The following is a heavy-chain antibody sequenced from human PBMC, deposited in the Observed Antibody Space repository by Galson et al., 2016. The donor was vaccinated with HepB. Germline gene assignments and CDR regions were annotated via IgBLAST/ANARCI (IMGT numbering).Heavy chain of an antibody. J-gene: IGHJ6*02. V-gene: IGHV1-69*06. D-gene: IGHD3-3*01. Sequence: SVKVSCKASGGTFSSYAISWVRQAPGQGLEWMGGIIPIFGTANYAQKFQGRVTITADKSTSTAYMELSSLRSEDTAVYYCASPYYDFWSGYYPSYYYYGMDVGGQGTTATVSS. CDR2: IIPIFGTA. CDR1: GGTFSSYA. CDR3: ASPYYDFWSGYYPSYYYYGMDV.